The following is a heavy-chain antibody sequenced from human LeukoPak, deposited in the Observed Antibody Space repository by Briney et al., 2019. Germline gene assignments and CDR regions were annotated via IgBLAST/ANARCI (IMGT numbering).Heavy chain of an antibody. D-gene: IGHD3-22*01. Sequence: GGSLRLSCAASGFTFSSYAMSWVRQAPGKGLEWVSAISGSGGSTYYADSVKGRFTISRDNSKNTLYLQMNSLRAEDTAVYYCAKYTSGSTTMIGLTWFDPWGQGTLVTVSS. CDR1: GFTFSSYA. CDR2: ISGSGGST. V-gene: IGHV3-23*01. CDR3: AKYTSGSTTMIGLTWFDP. J-gene: IGHJ5*02.